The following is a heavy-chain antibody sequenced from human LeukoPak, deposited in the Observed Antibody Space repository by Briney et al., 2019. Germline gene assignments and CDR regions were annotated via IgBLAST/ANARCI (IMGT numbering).Heavy chain of an antibody. J-gene: IGHJ4*02. CDR3: ARQYAAARPFWS. CDR1: GGSISSGSYY. V-gene: IGHV4-39*01. D-gene: IGHD6-6*01. CDR2: INHSGST. Sequence: SQTLSLTCTVSGGSISSGSYYWSWIRQPPGKGLEWIGEINHSGSTNYNPSLKSRVTISVDTSKNQFSLKLSSVTAADTAVYYCARQYAAARPFWSWGQGTLVTVSS.